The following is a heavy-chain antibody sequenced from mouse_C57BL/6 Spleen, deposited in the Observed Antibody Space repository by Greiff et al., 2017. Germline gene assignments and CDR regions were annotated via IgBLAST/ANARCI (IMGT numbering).Heavy chain of an antibody. CDR1: GYTFTDYE. D-gene: IGHD2-4*01. CDR3: TSDYDFLFDY. J-gene: IGHJ2*01. CDR2: IDPETGGT. V-gene: IGHV1-15*01. Sequence: VQLQQSGAELVRPGASVTLSCKASGYTFTDYEMHWVKQTPVHGLEWIGAIDPETGGTAYNQKFKGKAILTADKSSSTAYMELRSLTSEDSAVYYCTSDYDFLFDYWGQGTTLTVSS.